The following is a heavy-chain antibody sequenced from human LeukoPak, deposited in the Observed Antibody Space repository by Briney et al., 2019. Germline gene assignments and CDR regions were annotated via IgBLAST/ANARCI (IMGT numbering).Heavy chain of an antibody. D-gene: IGHD2-2*01. CDR1: GFTFSSYG. CDR2: IWYDGSNK. Sequence: GGSLRFSCAASGFTFSSYGMHWVRQAPGKRLEWVAVIWYDGSNKYYADSVKGRFSISRDNSKNTLYLQMNSLRAKDTAVYYCARDDCSSTSCYFDYWGQGTLVTVS. J-gene: IGHJ4*02. CDR3: ARDDCSSTSCYFDY. V-gene: IGHV3-33*01.